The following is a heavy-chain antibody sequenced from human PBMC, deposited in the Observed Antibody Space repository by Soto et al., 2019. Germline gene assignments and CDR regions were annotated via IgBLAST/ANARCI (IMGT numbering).Heavy chain of an antibody. Sequence: GGSLRLSCAASGFTFSDYYMSWIRQAPGKGLEWVSYITSSRSNFTNYADSVKGRFTISRDNAKNSVYLQMDSLRVEDTAVYYCVRDRGYSGFFYWGQGALVTVSS. D-gene: IGHD5-12*01. V-gene: IGHV3-11*06. J-gene: IGHJ4*02. CDR2: ITSSRSNFT. CDR3: VRDRGYSGFFY. CDR1: GFTFSDYY.